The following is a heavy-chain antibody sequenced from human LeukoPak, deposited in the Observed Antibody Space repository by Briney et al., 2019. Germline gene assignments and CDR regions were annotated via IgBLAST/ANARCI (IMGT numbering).Heavy chain of an antibody. V-gene: IGHV3-48*03. CDR3: ARDGGEWELDY. CDR1: GFTFSRYE. Sequence: GGSLILSCAASGFTFSRYEMNWVRQAPGKGLEWISYIHSSGSAIYYADSVKGRFTISRDNAKNSLSLQMNSLRAEDTAVYYCARDGGEWELDYWGQGTLVTVSS. CDR2: IHSSGSAI. J-gene: IGHJ4*02. D-gene: IGHD1-26*01.